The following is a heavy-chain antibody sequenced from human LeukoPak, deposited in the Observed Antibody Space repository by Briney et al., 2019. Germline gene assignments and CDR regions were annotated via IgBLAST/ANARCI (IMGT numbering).Heavy chain of an antibody. CDR3: AKGVYYDSSAYNAFGI. J-gene: IGHJ3*02. V-gene: IGHV3-23*01. D-gene: IGHD3-22*01. CDR2: ISGSGGSI. Sequence: GGSLRLSCAASGFTFSSYAMSWVRQAPGKGLEWVSAISGSGGSIYYADSVKGRFIISRDNSKNTLYLQMNSLRAEDTAVYYCAKGVYYDSSAYNAFGIWGQGTMVTVSS. CDR1: GFTFSSYA.